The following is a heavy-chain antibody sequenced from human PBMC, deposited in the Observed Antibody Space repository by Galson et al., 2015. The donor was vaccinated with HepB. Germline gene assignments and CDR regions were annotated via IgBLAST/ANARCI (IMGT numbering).Heavy chain of an antibody. J-gene: IGHJ6*03. Sequence: PALVKPTQTLTLTCTFSGFSLTTGGMRVSWIRQPPGKALEWLARIDWDDDKFYSTSLKTRLTISKDTSKNQVVLTMTNMDPVDTATYYCARHYGDPPRYYYYYMDVWGRGTTVTVSS. D-gene: IGHD4-17*01. CDR2: IDWDDDK. V-gene: IGHV2-70*04. CDR3: ARHYGDPPRYYYYYMDV. CDR1: GFSLTTGGMR.